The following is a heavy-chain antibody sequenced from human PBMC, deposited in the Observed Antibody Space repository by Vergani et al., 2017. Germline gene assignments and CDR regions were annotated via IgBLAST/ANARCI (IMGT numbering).Heavy chain of an antibody. J-gene: IGHJ4*02. CDR2: INHSGST. CDR1: GGSFSGYY. CDR3: ARGKRRLWFGESFDY. Sequence: QVQLQQWGAGLLKPSETLSLTCAVYGGSFSGYYWSWIRQPPGKGLEWIGEINHSGSTNYNPTLQSRVTISVDTSKNQFSLKLSSVTAADTAVYYCARGKRRLWFGESFDYWGQGTLVTVSS. V-gene: IGHV4-34*01. D-gene: IGHD3-10*01.